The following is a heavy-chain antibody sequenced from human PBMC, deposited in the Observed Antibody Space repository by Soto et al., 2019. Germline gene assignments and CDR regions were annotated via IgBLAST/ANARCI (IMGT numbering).Heavy chain of an antibody. CDR1: GGSFSGYY. CDR2: INHSGST. V-gene: IGHV4-34*01. D-gene: IGHD2-8*01. Sequence: QVQLNQWGAGLLKPSETLSLTCAVYGGSFSGYYWSWIRQPPGKGLEWIGEINHSGSTNHNPSLKSRFTISVDTSKNLFSLKVNSVTAADTAVYYCARNNGWYYYYCMDVWGNGTTVTVSS. J-gene: IGHJ6*03. CDR3: ARNNGWYYYYCMDV.